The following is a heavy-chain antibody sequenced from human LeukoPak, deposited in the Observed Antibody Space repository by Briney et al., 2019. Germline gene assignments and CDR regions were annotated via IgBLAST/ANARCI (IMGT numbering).Heavy chain of an antibody. CDR3: AREIIVGPNGGFDI. J-gene: IGHJ3*02. Sequence: GGSLRLSCAASGFTFSSYSMNWVRQAPGKGLEWVSSISSSSSYIYYADSVKGRFTISRDNAKNSLYLQMNSLRAEDTAVYYCAREIIVGPNGGFDIWGQGTMVTVSS. D-gene: IGHD1-26*01. V-gene: IGHV3-21*01. CDR2: ISSSSSYI. CDR1: GFTFSSYS.